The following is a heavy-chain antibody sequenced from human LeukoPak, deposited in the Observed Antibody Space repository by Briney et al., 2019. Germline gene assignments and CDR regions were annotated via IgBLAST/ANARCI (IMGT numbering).Heavy chain of an antibody. CDR1: GGSISSYY. D-gene: IGHD6-13*01. V-gene: IGHV4-59*08. Sequence: PSETLSLTCTVSGGSISSYYWSWIRQPPGKGLEWIGYIYYSGSTNYNPSLKSRVTISVDTSKNQFSLKLSSVTAADTAVYYCAGARIAAAGRNDDAFDIWGQGTMVTVSS. CDR3: AGARIAAAGRNDDAFDI. J-gene: IGHJ3*02. CDR2: IYYSGST.